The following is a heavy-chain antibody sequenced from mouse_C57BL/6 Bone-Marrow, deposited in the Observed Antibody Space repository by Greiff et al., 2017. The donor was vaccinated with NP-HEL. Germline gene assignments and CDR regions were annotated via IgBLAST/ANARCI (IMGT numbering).Heavy chain of an antibody. V-gene: IGHV1-64*01. D-gene: IGHD1-1*01. J-gene: IGHJ2*01. CDR1: GYTFTSYW. CDR2: IHPNSGST. Sequence: VQLKQSGAELVKPGASVKLSCKASGYTFTSYWMHWVKQRPGQGLEWVGMIHPNSGSTNYNEKFKSKATLTVDKSSSTAYMQLSRLTSEDSAVYYCARERHSSSYPFDYWGQGTTLTVSS. CDR3: ARERHSSSYPFDY.